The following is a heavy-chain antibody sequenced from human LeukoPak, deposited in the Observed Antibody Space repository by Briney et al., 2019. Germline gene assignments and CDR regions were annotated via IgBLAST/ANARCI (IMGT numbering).Heavy chain of an antibody. D-gene: IGHD4-23*01. J-gene: IGHJ4*02. CDR1: GFTFSSYA. CDR2: ISGSGGST. Sequence: PGGSLRLSCAASGFTFSSYAMSWVRQAPGKGLEWVSAISGSGGSTYYADSVKGRFTISRDNSKNTLYLQMNSLRAEDTAVYYCAGAPVVTLRSGIPWPWGQGTLVTVSS. CDR3: AGAPVVTLRSGIPWP. V-gene: IGHV3-23*01.